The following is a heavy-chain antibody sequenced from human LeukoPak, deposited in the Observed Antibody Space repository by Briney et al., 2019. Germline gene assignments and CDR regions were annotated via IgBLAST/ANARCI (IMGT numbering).Heavy chain of an antibody. D-gene: IGHD3-22*01. CDR3: ARAADYDSSGRDDAFDI. J-gene: IGHJ3*02. V-gene: IGHV3-30-3*01. Sequence: GGSLRLSCAASGFTFSSYAMHWVRQAPGKGLEWVAVISYDGSNKYYADSVKGRFTISRDNSKNTLYLQMNSLRAEDTAVYYCARAADYDSSGRDDAFDIWGQGTVVTVSS. CDR1: GFTFSSYA. CDR2: ISYDGSNK.